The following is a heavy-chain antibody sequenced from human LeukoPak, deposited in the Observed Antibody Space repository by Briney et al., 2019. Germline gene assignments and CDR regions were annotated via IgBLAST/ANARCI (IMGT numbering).Heavy chain of an antibody. V-gene: IGHV3-21*01. J-gene: IGHJ4*02. CDR1: GFTFSSYS. CDR2: ISSSSSYI. D-gene: IGHD5-18*01. Sequence: GGSLRLSCAASGFTFSSYSMNWVRQAPGKGLEWVSSISSSSSYIYYADSVKGRFTISRDNAKNSLYLQMDSLRVEDTAFYYCARDLAYSRLDYWGQGMLVTVSS. CDR3: ARDLAYSRLDY.